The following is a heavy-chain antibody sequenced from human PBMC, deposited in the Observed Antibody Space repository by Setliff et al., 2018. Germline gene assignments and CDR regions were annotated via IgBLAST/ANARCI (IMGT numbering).Heavy chain of an antibody. V-gene: IGHV1-69*05. D-gene: IGHD3-22*01. CDR1: RGTFSSYG. J-gene: IGHJ4*02. Sequence: SVKVSCKASRGTFSSYGITWVRQAPGQGLEWMGGIIPIFGTTDYAQKFQGRVTITTDESTSTTYMEMSSLRSDNTAVYYCARDVEDITYYYESSGYYRDYWGQGTLVTVSS. CDR2: IIPIFGTT. CDR3: ARDVEDITYYYESSGYYRDY.